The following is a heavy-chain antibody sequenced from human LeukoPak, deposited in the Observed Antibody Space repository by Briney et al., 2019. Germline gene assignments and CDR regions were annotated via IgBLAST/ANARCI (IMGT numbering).Heavy chain of an antibody. D-gene: IGHD6-13*01. J-gene: IGHJ4*02. CDR3: ARVVNLIAAADNYFDY. V-gene: IGHV3-48*03. Sequence: GGSLRLSCAASGFTFSSYEMNWVRQAPGKGLEWVSYISYSGSIIYYADSVKGRFTISRDNAKNSLYLQMNSLRAEDTAVYYCARVVNLIAAADNYFDYWGQGTLVTVSS. CDR2: ISYSGSII. CDR1: GFTFSSYE.